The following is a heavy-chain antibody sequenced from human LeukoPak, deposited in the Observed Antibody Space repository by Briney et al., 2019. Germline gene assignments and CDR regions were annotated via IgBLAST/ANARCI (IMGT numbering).Heavy chain of an antibody. CDR2: IYTSGST. CDR3: ARAGFGWYFHL. D-gene: IGHD3-16*01. V-gene: IGHV4-61*02. J-gene: IGHJ2*01. CDR1: GGSISSGSYY. Sequence: PSETLSLTCTVSGGSISSGSYYWRWIRQPAGKGLEWIGRIYTSGSTNYNPSLKSRVTISVDTSKNQFSLKLSSVTAADTAVYYCARAGFGWYFHLWGRGTLVTVSS.